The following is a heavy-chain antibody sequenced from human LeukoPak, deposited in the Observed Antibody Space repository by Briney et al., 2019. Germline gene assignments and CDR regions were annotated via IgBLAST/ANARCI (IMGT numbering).Heavy chain of an antibody. V-gene: IGHV5-51*01. J-gene: IGHJ4*02. CDR1: GYSFTSHW. CDR2: IYPGDSDT. Sequence: GESLKISCKGSGYSFTSHWIGWVRQMPGKGLEWMGIIYPGDSDTRYSPSFQGQVTISADKSISTAYLQWSSLKASDTAMYYCARMGRGIAAAGHFDYWGQGTLVTVSS. D-gene: IGHD6-13*01. CDR3: ARMGRGIAAAGHFDY.